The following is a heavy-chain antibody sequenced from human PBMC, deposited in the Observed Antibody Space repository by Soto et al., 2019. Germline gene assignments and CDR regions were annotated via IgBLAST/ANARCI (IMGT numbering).Heavy chain of an antibody. CDR3: ARTGGGDCPGGGCFSLDF. Sequence: QVQLVQSGAEVKKPGSSVKVSCKVSGATFRTNPIAWVRQAPGQGLEWMGGIVPMSGTPKYAQKFQDRVTIIADESTSTAYMGLGTLSSEDTAIYYSARTGGGDCPGGGCFSLDFWGQGTLITGSS. D-gene: IGHD2-15*01. V-gene: IGHV1-69*01. CDR2: IVPMSGTP. J-gene: IGHJ4*02. CDR1: GATFRTNP.